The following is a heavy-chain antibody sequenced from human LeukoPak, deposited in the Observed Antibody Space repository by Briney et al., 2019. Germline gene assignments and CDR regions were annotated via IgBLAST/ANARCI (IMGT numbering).Heavy chain of an antibody. Sequence: GGSLRLSCAASGFTVSSNYMSWVRQAPGKGLEWVSVIYSGGGTYYADSVKGRFTISRDNSKNTLYLQMNSLRAEDTAVYYCARSTWGSRRYYYYGMDVWGQGTTVTVSS. J-gene: IGHJ6*02. V-gene: IGHV3-66*02. CDR2: IYSGGGT. CDR3: ARSTWGSRRYYYYGMDV. CDR1: GFTVSSNY. D-gene: IGHD7-27*01.